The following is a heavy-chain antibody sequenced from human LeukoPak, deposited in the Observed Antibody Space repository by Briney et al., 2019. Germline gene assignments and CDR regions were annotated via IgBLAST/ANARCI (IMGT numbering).Heavy chain of an antibody. CDR3: ARGTATYYYGSGSYNLGEELAFDI. D-gene: IGHD3-10*01. CDR1: GGSFSGYY. J-gene: IGHJ3*02. V-gene: IGHV4-34*01. Sequence: PSETLSLTYAVYGGSFSGYYWSWIRQPPGKGLEWIGEINHSESTNYNPSLKSRVTISVDTSKNQFSLKLSSVTAADTAVYYCARGTATYYYGSGSYNLGEELAFDIWGQGTMVTVSS. CDR2: INHSEST.